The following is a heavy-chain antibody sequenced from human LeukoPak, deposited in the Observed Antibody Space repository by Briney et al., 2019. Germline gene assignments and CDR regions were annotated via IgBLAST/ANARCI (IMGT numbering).Heavy chain of an antibody. V-gene: IGHV3-23*01. CDR1: GFTFSSYA. Sequence: GVSLRLSCAATGFTFSSYAMSWLRQAPGKGLEWVSGISGSGGSTYYADSVKGRFTISRDNSKNTLYLQMNSLRAEDTAEYYCAKDAYYYDSSGYYDGGSFDYWGQGTLVTVSS. CDR2: ISGSGGST. D-gene: IGHD3-22*01. J-gene: IGHJ4*02. CDR3: AKDAYYYDSSGYYDGGSFDY.